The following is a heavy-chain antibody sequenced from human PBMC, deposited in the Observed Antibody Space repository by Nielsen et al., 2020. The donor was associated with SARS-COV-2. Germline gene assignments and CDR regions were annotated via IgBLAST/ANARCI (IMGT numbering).Heavy chain of an antibody. CDR3: ALIGPGSTVTTWDYFDY. Sequence: SVKVSCKASGGIFSTYAISWVRQAPGQGLEWMGGIIPISATANYSQMFQGRVTLTPDESTTTGYMELSRQRSEDTAVYYCALIGPGSTVTTWDYFDYWGQGTLVTVSS. D-gene: IGHD4-17*01. CDR1: GGIFSTYA. CDR2: IIPISATA. J-gene: IGHJ4*02. V-gene: IGHV1-69*13.